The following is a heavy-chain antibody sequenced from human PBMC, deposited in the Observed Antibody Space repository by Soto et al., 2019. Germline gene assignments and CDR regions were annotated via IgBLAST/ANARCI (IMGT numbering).Heavy chain of an antibody. Sequence: QVQLVQSGAEVKKPGASVKVSCKESVYTFTSYYMHWVRQAPGQGLEWMGIINPSGGSTSYAQKFQGRVTMTRDTSTSTVYMELSSLRSEDTAVYYCARDQGIFGVVIPNAEYFQHWGQGTLVTVSS. CDR2: INPSGGST. V-gene: IGHV1-46*01. D-gene: IGHD3-3*01. J-gene: IGHJ1*01. CDR3: ARDQGIFGVVIPNAEYFQH. CDR1: VYTFTSYY.